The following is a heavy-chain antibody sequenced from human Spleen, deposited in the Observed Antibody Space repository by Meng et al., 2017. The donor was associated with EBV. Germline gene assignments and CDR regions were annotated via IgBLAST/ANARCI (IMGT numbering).Heavy chain of an antibody. CDR3: SRSLGAAGPDY. D-gene: IGHD6-13*01. V-gene: IGHV4-34*01. Sequence: VPPQASGQRLLTPSATPSLTCAVDGGSFTTYYWTWIRPPPGKGLEWIGEINHRGSAHYNPSLKSRLTISVDTSKKQFSLKLSSVTAADTAVYYCSRSLGAAGPDYWGQGTLVTVSS. J-gene: IGHJ4*02. CDR2: INHRGSA. CDR1: GGSFTTYY.